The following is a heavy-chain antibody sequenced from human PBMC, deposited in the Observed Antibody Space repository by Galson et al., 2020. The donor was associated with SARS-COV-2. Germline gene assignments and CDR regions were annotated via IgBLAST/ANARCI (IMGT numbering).Heavy chain of an antibody. D-gene: IGHD2-21*01. CDR1: GGSSSSRGFY. CDR2: IYYGGGT. Sequence: ASETLSLTCTVSGGSSSSRGFYWTWIRQPPGKGLEWLGSIYYGGGTYHNPSLKSRLTTSIDTSKNQLSLRLTSVTAADTAVYYCARAPATGPYDYYYDGMDVWGQGTTVTVSS. V-gene: IGHV4-31*03. CDR3: ARAPATGPYDYYYDGMDV. J-gene: IGHJ6*02.